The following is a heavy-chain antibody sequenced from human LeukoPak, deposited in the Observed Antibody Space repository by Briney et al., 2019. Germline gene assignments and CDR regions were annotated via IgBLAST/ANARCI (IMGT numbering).Heavy chain of an antibody. D-gene: IGHD5-12*01. CDR1: GGSISFYY. CDR2: IYYSGST. V-gene: IGHV4-59*01. CDR3: ARLGGGYAFFDY. J-gene: IGHJ4*02. Sequence: PSETLSLTCTVSGGSISFYYWSWIRQPAGKGLEWIGNIYYSGSTNYNPSLKSRVTISVDTSKNQFSLKLSSVTAADTALFYCARLGGGYAFFDYWGQGTLVTVSS.